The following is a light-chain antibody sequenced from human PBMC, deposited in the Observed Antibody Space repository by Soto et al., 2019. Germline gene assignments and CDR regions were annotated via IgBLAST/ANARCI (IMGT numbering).Light chain of an antibody. CDR2: KAS. CDR1: QSVSSW. Sequence: IQMTQSPSTLSASVGDRVIITCRASQSVSSWLAWYQHKPGKAPSLLIYKASRLASGVPSRFSGSGSETYFTLTISSLQPDDFATYYCQQHRSYPVTFGEATRLE. CDR3: QQHRSYPVT. V-gene: IGKV1-5*03. J-gene: IGKJ5*01.